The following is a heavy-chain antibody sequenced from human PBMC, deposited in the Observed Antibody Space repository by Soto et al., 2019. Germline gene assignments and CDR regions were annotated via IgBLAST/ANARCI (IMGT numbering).Heavy chain of an antibody. V-gene: IGHV4-39*01. CDR3: ARRLYYDSSGFEGGVMDV. CDR2: IYYSGST. CDR1: GGSISSSSYY. D-gene: IGHD3-22*01. J-gene: IGHJ6*02. Sequence: SETLSLTCTVSGGSISSSSYYWGWIRQPPGKGLEWIGSIYYSGSTYYNPSLKSRVTISVDTSKNQFSLKLSSVTAADTAVYYCARRLYYDSSGFEGGVMDVWGQGTTVTVS.